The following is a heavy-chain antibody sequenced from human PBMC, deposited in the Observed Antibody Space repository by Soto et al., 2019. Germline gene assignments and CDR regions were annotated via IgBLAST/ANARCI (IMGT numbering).Heavy chain of an antibody. CDR3: STLVVPGVPLSY. CDR1: GFAFSSYW. Sequence: EVQLVESGGGLVQPGGSLRLSCAASGFAFSSYWMHWVRQAPGKGLVWVSRIKTDGSSTSYADSVKGLFTISRDNAKNTLYLQMNSLRVEDTAVYYCSTLVVPGVPLSYWGQGTLVTVSS. CDR2: IKTDGSST. D-gene: IGHD2-2*01. V-gene: IGHV3-74*01. J-gene: IGHJ1*01.